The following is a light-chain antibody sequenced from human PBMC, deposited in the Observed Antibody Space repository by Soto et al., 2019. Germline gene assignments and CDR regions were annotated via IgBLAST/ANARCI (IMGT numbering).Light chain of an antibody. CDR2: DVS. CDR3: SSYTISSTLVV. Sequence: QSALTQPASVSGSPGQSITISCTGTSSDIGDYNYVSWYQQHPGKALKLMIYDVSNRPSGVSNRFSGSKSGNTASLTISGLQAEDEADYYCSSYTISSTLVVFGGGTKLTVL. CDR1: SSDIGDYNY. V-gene: IGLV2-14*01. J-gene: IGLJ2*01.